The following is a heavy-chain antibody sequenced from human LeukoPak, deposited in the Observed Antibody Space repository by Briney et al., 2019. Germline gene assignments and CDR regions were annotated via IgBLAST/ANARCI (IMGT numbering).Heavy chain of an antibody. CDR3: ARGRDYYGSGSHDY. V-gene: IGHV4-34*01. D-gene: IGHD3-10*01. CDR2: INHSGST. J-gene: IGHJ4*02. CDR1: GGSFSGYY. Sequence: SETLSLTCAVYGGSFSGYYWSWIRQPPGKGLEWIGEINHSGSTNYNPSLKSRVTISVDTSKNQFSLKLSSVTAADTAVYYCARGRDYYGSGSHDYWGQGTLVTVSS.